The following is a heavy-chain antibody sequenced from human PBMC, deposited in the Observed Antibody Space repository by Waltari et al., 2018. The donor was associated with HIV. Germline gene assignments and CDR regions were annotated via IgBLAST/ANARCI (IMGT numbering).Heavy chain of an antibody. D-gene: IGHD4-17*01. Sequence: EVQLVESGGGLVQPGESLRLSCAASGFPVRTNSVGWVRPAPGKGLEWVSLITDYATTFYADSVKGRFSISRDTSMNTVHLQMNSLRAEDTALYYCVRERNTVTTTSYYFDFWGQGTLVTVSS. CDR3: VRERNTVTTTSYYFDF. CDR2: ITDYATT. CDR1: GFPVRTNS. V-gene: IGHV3-66*01. J-gene: IGHJ4*02.